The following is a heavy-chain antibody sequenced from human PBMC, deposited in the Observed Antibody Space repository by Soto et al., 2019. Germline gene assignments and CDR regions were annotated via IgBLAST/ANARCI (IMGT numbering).Heavy chain of an antibody. V-gene: IGHV4-34*01. CDR2: INHSGST. CDR1: GGSFSGYY. Sequence: QVQLQQWGAGLLKPSETLSLTCAVYGGSFSGYYWSWIRQPPGKGLEWIGEINHSGSTNYNPSLKSRVTISVDTSKNQFSLKLSSVTAADTAVYYCARLAVAGTKIGWVDYWGQGTLVTVSS. J-gene: IGHJ4*02. D-gene: IGHD6-19*01. CDR3: ARLAVAGTKIGWVDY.